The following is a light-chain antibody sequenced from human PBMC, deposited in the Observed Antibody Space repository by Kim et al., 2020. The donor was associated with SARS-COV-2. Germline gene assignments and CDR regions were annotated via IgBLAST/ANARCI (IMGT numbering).Light chain of an antibody. Sequence: QSITSSCTGTSSDVGGYNYVSWYQQHPDKAPKLMIYDVSNRPSGVSNRFSGSKSGNTASLTISGLQAEDEADYYCSSYTSSSKGYVFGTGTKVTVL. V-gene: IGLV2-14*03. J-gene: IGLJ1*01. CDR2: DVS. CDR1: SSDVGGYNY. CDR3: SSYTSSSKGYV.